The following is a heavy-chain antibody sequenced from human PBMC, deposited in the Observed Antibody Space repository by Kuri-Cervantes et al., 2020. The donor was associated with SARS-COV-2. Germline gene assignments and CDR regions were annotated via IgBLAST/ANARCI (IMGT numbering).Heavy chain of an antibody. Sequence: GGSLRLSCAASGFTFSSYSMNWVRQAPGKGLGWVSSISSSSSYIYYADSVKGRFTISRDNAKNSLYLQMNSLRAEDTAVYYCARVKQWLGRGGVVFDYWGQGTLVTVSS. CDR2: ISSSSSYI. J-gene: IGHJ4*02. CDR1: GFTFSSYS. CDR3: ARVKQWLGRGGVVFDY. V-gene: IGHV3-21*01. D-gene: IGHD6-19*01.